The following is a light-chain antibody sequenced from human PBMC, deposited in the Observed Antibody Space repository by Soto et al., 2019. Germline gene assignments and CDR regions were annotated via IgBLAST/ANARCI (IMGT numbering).Light chain of an antibody. V-gene: IGKV1-5*03. CDR2: KAS. J-gene: IGKJ1*01. CDR3: QQCDNYSWA. CDR1: HSIDDW. Sequence: DIQMTQSPSTLSAAVGDRVTITCRASHSIDDWLAWYQHQPGKAPNLLIYKASILVSGVPSRFSGRGSGTEFTLPISSLQPDDFATLYCQQCDNYSWAFGQGTKVEIK.